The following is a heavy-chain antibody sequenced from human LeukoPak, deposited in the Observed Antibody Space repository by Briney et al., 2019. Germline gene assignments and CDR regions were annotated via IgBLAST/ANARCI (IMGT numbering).Heavy chain of an antibody. D-gene: IGHD5-24*01. CDR1: GFTFSSHS. CDR2: ISSSCSYI. CDR3: ARDPCTSREGCRGAPRYDY. V-gene: IGHV3-21*01. Sequence: GGSLRLASAASGFTFSSHSMNWVRPAQGKGLEWVSSISSSCSYIYYEDSVKGQFTISRDNAKNSLYLQMNSLRAEDTAVYYCARDPCTSREGCRGAPRYDYWGQGTLVTVSS. J-gene: IGHJ4*02.